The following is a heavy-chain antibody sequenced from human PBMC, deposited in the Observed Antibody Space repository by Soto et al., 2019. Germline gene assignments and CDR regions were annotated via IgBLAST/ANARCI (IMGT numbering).Heavy chain of an antibody. V-gene: IGHV4-31*03. CDR3: ARDHSSYDFWSGYFDY. CDR2: IYYSGST. CDR1: GSSISSGGYY. J-gene: IGHJ4*02. Sequence: PSETLCLTCTVSGSSISSGGYYLSWIRHHPGKGLEWIGYIYYSGSTYYNPSLKSRVTISVDTSKNQFSLKLSSVTAADPAVYYCARDHSSYDFWSGYFDYWGQGTLVTVSS. D-gene: IGHD3-3*01.